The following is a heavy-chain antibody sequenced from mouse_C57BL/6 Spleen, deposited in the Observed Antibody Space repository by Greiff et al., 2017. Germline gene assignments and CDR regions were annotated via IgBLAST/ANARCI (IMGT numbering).Heavy chain of an antibody. Sequence: EVQLQQSGPELVKPGASVKISCKASGYTFTDYYMNWVKQSHGKSLEWIGDINPNNGGTSYNQKFKGKATLTVDKSSSTAYMELRSLTSEDSAVYYCARSDYGLRHGFAYWGQGTLVTVSA. V-gene: IGHV1-26*01. CDR2: INPNNGGT. CDR3: ARSDYGLRHGFAY. CDR1: GYTFTDYY. J-gene: IGHJ3*01. D-gene: IGHD2-4*01.